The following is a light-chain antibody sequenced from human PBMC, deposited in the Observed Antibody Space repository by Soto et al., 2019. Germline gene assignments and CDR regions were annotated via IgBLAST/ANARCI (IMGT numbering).Light chain of an antibody. CDR3: SSYTSSSTYV. J-gene: IGLJ1*01. CDR1: SSDVGGYNY. V-gene: IGLV2-14*01. CDR2: DVS. Sequence: QSALTQPASVSGSPGKSITISCTGTSSDVGGYNYVSWYQQHPGKAPKLMIYDVSNRPSGVSNRFSGAKSGNTASLTISGLQAEDEADYYCSSYTSSSTYVFGTGTKLTV.